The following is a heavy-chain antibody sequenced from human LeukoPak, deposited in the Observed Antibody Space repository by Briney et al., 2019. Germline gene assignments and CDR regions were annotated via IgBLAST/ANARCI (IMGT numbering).Heavy chain of an antibody. V-gene: IGHV1-69*01. CDR2: IIPIFGTA. Sequence: LVKVSCKASGGTFSSYAISWVRQAPGQGLEWMGGIIPIFGTANYAQKFQGRVTITADESTSTAYMELSSLRSDDTAIFYCARVKKLMPELEFWGQGTLVTVSS. CDR3: ARVKKLMPELEF. D-gene: IGHD2-2*01. J-gene: IGHJ4*02. CDR1: GGTFSSYA.